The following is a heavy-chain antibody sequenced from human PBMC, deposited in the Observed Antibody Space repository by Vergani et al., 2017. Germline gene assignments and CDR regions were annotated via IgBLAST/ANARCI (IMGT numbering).Heavy chain of an antibody. V-gene: IGHV1-69*01. D-gene: IGHD3-22*01. CDR3: ARGRGYYYDSSGYFTPDAFDI. J-gene: IGHJ3*02. CDR2: IIPIFGTA. Sequence: QVQLVQSGAEVKKPGSSVKVSCKASGGTFSSYAISWVRQAPGLGLEWMGGIIPIFGTANYAQKFQGRVTITADESTSTAYMELSSLRSEDTAVYYCARGRGYYYDSSGYFTPDAFDIWGQGTMVTVSS. CDR1: GGTFSSYA.